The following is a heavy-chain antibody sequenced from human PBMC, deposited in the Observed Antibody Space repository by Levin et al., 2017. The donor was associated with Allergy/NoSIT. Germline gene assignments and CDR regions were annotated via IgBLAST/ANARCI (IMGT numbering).Heavy chain of an antibody. V-gene: IGHV3-7*03. CDR2: IKPDGTDT. Sequence: GGSLRLSCAASGFTFDNSWMTWVRQSPGKGLEWVANIKPDGTDTYYAESVKGRFTISRDNARSSLFLQMNYLGTDDTAVYFCARDTTVGGEAWGQGTLVTVSS. D-gene: IGHD4-11*01. CDR1: GFTFDNSW. J-gene: IGHJ5*02. CDR3: ARDTTVGGEA.